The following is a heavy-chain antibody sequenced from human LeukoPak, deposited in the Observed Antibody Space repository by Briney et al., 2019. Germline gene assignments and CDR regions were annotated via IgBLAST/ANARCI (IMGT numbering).Heavy chain of an antibody. CDR2: ISAYNGNT. CDR3: ARDRSYGYLDWFDP. D-gene: IGHD5-18*01. Sequence: RASVKVSCKASGYTFTSYGISWVRQAPGQGLEWMGWISAYNGNTNYAQKLQGRVTMTTDTSTSTAYMELRSLGSDDTAVYYCARDRSYGYLDWFDPWGQGTLVTVSS. J-gene: IGHJ5*02. CDR1: GYTFTSYG. V-gene: IGHV1-18*01.